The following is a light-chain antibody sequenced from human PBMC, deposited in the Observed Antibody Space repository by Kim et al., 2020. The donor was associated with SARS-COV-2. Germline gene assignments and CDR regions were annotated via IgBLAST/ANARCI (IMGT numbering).Light chain of an antibody. CDR3: QAWDNSTAV. Sequence: SVSPGQTASITCSGDDLGEKYVSWYQQKPGQSPVLVIYADTKRPSGIPRRFSGSNSGNTATLTVSGAQAMDEADYYCQAWDNSTAVFGGGTQLTVL. CDR2: ADT. V-gene: IGLV3-1*01. J-gene: IGLJ3*02. CDR1: DLGEKY.